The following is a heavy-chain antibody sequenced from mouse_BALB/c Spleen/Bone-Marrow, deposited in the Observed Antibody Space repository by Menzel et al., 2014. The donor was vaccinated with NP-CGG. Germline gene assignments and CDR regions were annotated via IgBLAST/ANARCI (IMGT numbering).Heavy chain of an antibody. CDR2: IHYSGST. CDR1: GYSITSGYS. D-gene: IGHD1-1*02. V-gene: IGHV3-1*02. CDR3: ARRGGNHYAMDY. Sequence: EVQLQQSGPDLVKPSQSLSLTCTVTGYSITSGYSWHWIRQFPGNKLEWIGYIHYSGSTNYNPSLKSRISITRDTFKNQFFLQLNSVTTEDTATYYCARRGGNHYAMDYWGQGTSVTVSS. J-gene: IGHJ4*01.